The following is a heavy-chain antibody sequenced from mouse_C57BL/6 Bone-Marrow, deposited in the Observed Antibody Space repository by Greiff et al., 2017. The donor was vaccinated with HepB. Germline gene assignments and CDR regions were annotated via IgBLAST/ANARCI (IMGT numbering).Heavy chain of an antibody. CDR3: ARGGLTTVVARWYFDV. Sequence: VQLQESGAELVRPGTSVKVSCKASGYAFTNYLIEWVKQRPGQGLEWIGVINPGSGGTNYNEKFKGKATLTADKSSSTAYMQLSRLTSEDSAVYFCARGGLTTVVARWYFDVWGTGTTVTVSS. D-gene: IGHD1-1*01. J-gene: IGHJ1*03. V-gene: IGHV1-54*01. CDR1: GYAFTNYL. CDR2: INPGSGGT.